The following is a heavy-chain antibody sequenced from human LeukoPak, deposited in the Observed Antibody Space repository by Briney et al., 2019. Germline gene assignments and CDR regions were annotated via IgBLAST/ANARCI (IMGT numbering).Heavy chain of an antibody. CDR1: GGSFSGYY. CDR2: IYTSGST. CDR3: ARPGGWSGRDAFDI. Sequence: SETLSLTCAVYGGSFSGYYWSWIRQPPGKGLEWIGYIYTSGSTNYNPSLKSRVTISVDTSKNQFSLKLSSVTAADTAVYYCARPGGWSGRDAFDIWGQGTMVTVSS. D-gene: IGHD6-19*01. J-gene: IGHJ3*02. V-gene: IGHV4-4*09.